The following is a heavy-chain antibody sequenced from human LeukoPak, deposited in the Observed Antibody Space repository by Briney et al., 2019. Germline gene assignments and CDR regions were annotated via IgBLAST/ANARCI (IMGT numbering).Heavy chain of an antibody. V-gene: IGHV1-24*01. Sequence: ASVKVSCKVSGYTLTELSMHWVRQAPGKGLEWMGGFDPEDGETIYAQKFQGRVTMTEDTSTDTAYMELSSLRSKDTAVYYCATASHYDILTGYYHFDYWGQGTLVTVSS. J-gene: IGHJ4*02. CDR3: ATASHYDILTGYYHFDY. CDR1: GYTLTELS. D-gene: IGHD3-9*01. CDR2: FDPEDGET.